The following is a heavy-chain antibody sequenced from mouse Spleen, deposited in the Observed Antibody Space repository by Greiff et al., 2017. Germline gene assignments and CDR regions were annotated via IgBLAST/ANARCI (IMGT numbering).Heavy chain of an antibody. CDR2: INPSNGGT. J-gene: IGHJ2*01. V-gene: IGHV1-53*01. Sequence: VQLQQPGTELVKPGASVKLSCKASGFTFTSYWMHWVKQRPGQGLEWIGNINPSNGGTNYNEKFKSKATLTVDKSSSIAYLQLSSLTSEDSAVYYGARGGDIYYYDGSYYGAFDYWGQGTTLTVSA. CDR3: ARGGDIYYYDGSYYGAFDY. CDR1: GFTFTSYW. D-gene: IGHD1-1*01.